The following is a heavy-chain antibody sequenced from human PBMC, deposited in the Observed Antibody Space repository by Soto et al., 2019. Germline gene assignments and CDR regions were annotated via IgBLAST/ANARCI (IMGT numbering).Heavy chain of an antibody. J-gene: IGHJ4*02. D-gene: IGHD6-19*01. Sequence: QVQLVESGGGVVQPGRSLRLSCAASGFAFSTYGMHWVRQAPGKGLEWVAVMWYDGSNKYYVDSVKGRFTISRDNSQNTLYLQMNSLRAEDTSVYYCARDYGSGFDYWGQGTLVTVSS. CDR3: ARDYGSGFDY. CDR2: MWYDGSNK. V-gene: IGHV3-33*01. CDR1: GFAFSTYG.